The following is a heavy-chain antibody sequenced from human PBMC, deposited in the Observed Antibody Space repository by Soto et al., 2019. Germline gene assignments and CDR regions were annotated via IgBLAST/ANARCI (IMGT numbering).Heavy chain of an antibody. CDR2: ISGSGGST. D-gene: IGHD3-3*01. V-gene: IGHV3-23*01. J-gene: IGHJ4*02. Sequence: EVQLLESGGGLVQPGGSLRLSCAASGFTFSSYAMSWVRQAPGKGLEWVSAISGSGGSTYYADSVKGRFTISRDNSKNPLYLQMNGLRAEDTAVYYCAKALFPGGPYYDFWSGLAYWGQGALVTVSS. CDR3: AKALFPGGPYYDFWSGLAY. CDR1: GFTFSSYA.